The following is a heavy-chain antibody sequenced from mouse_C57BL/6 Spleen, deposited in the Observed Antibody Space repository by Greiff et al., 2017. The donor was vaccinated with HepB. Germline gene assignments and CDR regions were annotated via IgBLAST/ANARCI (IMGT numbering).Heavy chain of an antibody. J-gene: IGHJ2*01. Sequence: QVQLQQSGPGLVAPSQSLSITCTVSGFSLTSYAISWVRQPPGKGLEWLGVIWTGGGTNYNSALKSRLSISKDNSKSQVFLKMNSLQTDDTARYYCARIKDYSNYYFDYWGQGTTLTVSS. CDR1: GFSLTSYA. CDR2: IWTGGGT. CDR3: ARIKDYSNYYFDY. V-gene: IGHV2-9-1*01. D-gene: IGHD2-5*01.